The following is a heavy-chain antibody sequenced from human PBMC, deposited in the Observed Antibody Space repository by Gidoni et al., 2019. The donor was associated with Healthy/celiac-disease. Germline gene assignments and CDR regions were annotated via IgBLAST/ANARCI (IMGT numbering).Heavy chain of an antibody. V-gene: IGHV4-34*01. CDR1: GGSFSGYY. J-gene: IGHJ5*02. Sequence: QVQLQQWGAGLLKPSETLSLTCAVYGGSFSGYYWSWIRQPPGKGLEWIGESNHSGSTNYNPSLKSRVTISVDTSKNQFSLKLSSVTAAETAVYYWARKPLRYNWNYGFEWFDPWGQGTLVTVSS. CDR2: SNHSGST. D-gene: IGHD1-7*01. CDR3: ARKPLRYNWNYGFEWFDP.